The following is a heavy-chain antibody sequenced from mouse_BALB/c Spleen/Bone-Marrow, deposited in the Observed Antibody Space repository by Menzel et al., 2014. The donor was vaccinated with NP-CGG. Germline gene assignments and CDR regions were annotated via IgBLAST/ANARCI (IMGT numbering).Heavy chain of an antibody. Sequence: EVKLMESGGGLVQPGGSLKLSCAASGFDFSRFWMSWVRQAPGKGLEWIGXINPDSSTINYTPSLKDKFIISRDNAKNTLYLQMSKVRSEDTALYYCAXXXXXXXXFVWGAGTTVTVSS. CDR2: INPDSSTI. J-gene: IGHJ1*01. V-gene: IGHV4-1*02. CDR3: AXXXXXXXXFV. CDR1: GFDFSRFW.